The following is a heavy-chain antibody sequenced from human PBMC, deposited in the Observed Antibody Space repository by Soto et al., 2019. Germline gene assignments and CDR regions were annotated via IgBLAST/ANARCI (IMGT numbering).Heavy chain of an antibody. CDR1: GYTFTGFY. D-gene: IGHD6-13*01. V-gene: IGHV1-2*02. Sequence: QVQLVQSGAEVKKPGASVKVSCKASGYTFTGFYLHWVRQAPGQGPEWMGWINPSSGDTNYGQKFQGRVTLTRATSISTAYMEPSGLTSVDTAVYFCARSIGSSWYPTGFDYWGHGTLVTVSS. CDR2: INPSSGDT. J-gene: IGHJ4*01. CDR3: ARSIGSSWYPTGFDY.